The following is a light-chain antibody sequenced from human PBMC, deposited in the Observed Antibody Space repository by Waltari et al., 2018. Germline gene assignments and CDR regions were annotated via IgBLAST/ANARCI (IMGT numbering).Light chain of an antibody. CDR2: DAS. Sequence: EIVLTQSPGTLSLSPGERGTLSCRASQSVSRTLAWYQQKPGQAPRLLIYDASTWATGIPDRFSGSGSGTDFSLTISRLEPEDFAVYYCQKYGTLPATFGQGTKVQIK. CDR3: QKYGTLPAT. CDR1: QSVSRT. J-gene: IGKJ1*01. V-gene: IGKV3-20*01.